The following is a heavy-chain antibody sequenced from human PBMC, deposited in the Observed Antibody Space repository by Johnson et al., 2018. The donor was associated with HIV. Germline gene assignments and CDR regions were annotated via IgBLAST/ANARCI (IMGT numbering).Heavy chain of an antibody. CDR3: ARDFHEVGSNAFDI. CDR1: GFTVSSNY. D-gene: IGHD1-26*01. V-gene: IGHV3-53*01. CDR2: IYSGGST. J-gene: IGHJ3*02. Sequence: VQLVESGGGFVQPGGSLRLSCAASGFTVSSNYMSWVRQAPGKGLEWVSVIYSGGSTYYADSVKGRFTISRDNSKNTLYLQMNSLRAEDTAVYYCARDFHEVGSNAFDIWGQGTMVTVSS.